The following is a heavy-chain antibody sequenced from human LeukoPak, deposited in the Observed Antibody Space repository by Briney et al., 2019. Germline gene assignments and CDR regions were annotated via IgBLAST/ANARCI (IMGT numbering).Heavy chain of an antibody. J-gene: IGHJ4*02. CDR3: ARRLRWYPHFDY. D-gene: IGHD4-23*01. V-gene: IGHV1-69*13. CDR1: GGTFSSYA. Sequence: SVKVSCKASGGTFSSYAISWVRQAPGQGLEWMGGIIPIFGTANYAQKFQGRVTITADESTSTAYMELSSLRSEDTAVYYCARRLRWYPHFDYWGQGTLVTVSS. CDR2: IIPIFGTA.